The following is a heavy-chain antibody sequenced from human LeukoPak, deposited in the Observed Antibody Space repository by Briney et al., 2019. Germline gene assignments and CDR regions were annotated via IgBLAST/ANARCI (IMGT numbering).Heavy chain of an antibody. CDR1: GFTFSIHW. D-gene: IGHD3-9*01. CDR3: ARADILTGYSTHWYFDL. CDR2: IKEDGSEK. Sequence: QPGGSLRLSCAASGFTFSIHWMSWVRQAPGKGLEWVANIKEDGSEKYHADSVKGRFSISRDNAKNSLYLQMNSLRVEDTAVYYCARADILTGYSTHWYFDLWGRGTLVTVSS. J-gene: IGHJ2*01. V-gene: IGHV3-7*05.